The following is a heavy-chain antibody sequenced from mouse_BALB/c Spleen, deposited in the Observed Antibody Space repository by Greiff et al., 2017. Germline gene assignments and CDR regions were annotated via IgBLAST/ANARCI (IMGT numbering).Heavy chain of an antibody. J-gene: IGHJ2*01. V-gene: IGHV5-17*02. D-gene: IGHD1-1*01. CDR2: ISSGSSTI. Sequence: EVHLVESGGGLVQPGGSRKLSCAASGFTFSSFGMHWVRQAPEKGLEWVAYISSGSSTIYYADTVKGRFTISRDNPKNTLFLQMTSLRSEDTAMYYCARDYYGSSYFDYWGQGTTLTVSS. CDR3: ARDYYGSSYFDY. CDR1: GFTFSSFG.